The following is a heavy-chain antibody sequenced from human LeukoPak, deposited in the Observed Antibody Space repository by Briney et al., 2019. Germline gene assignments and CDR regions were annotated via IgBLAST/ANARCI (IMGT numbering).Heavy chain of an antibody. V-gene: IGHV3-23*01. CDR2: ISVSGGST. J-gene: IGHJ4*02. CDR1: GFTFSSYG. CDR3: VKVFFMDY. Sequence: GGSLRLSCAASGFTFSSYGMSWVRQAPGKGLEWVSAISVSGGSTNYADSVEGRFTISRDNSKNTLYLQMNSLRAEDTAVYYCVKVFFMDYWGQGTLVTVSS. D-gene: IGHD2-8*01.